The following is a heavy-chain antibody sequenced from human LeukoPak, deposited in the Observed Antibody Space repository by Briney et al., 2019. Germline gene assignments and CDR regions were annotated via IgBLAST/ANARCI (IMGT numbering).Heavy chain of an antibody. D-gene: IGHD2-21*02. CDR1: GGSISSSSYY. CDR2: IYYSGST. CDR3: ARTLYCSGDCAHAFDI. Sequence: SETLSLTCTVSGGSISSSSYYWGWIRQPPGKGLEWIGSIYYSGSTYYNPSLKSRVTISVDTSKNQFSLKLSSVTAADTAVYYCARTLYCSGDCAHAFDIWGQGTMVTVSS. V-gene: IGHV4-39*01. J-gene: IGHJ3*02.